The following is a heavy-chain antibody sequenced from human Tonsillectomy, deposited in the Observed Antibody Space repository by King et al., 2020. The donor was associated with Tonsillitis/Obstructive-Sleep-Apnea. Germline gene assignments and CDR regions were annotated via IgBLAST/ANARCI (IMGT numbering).Heavy chain of an antibody. J-gene: IGHJ5*02. CDR2: IIPIIGLA. D-gene: IGHD6-6*01. V-gene: IGHV1-69*04. CDR3: ARLRGGDSGSSNWFDP. CDR1: GGTLSSYG. Sequence: QLVQSGAEVKKPGSSVKVSCKASGGTLSSYGIGWVRQAPGQGLEWMGRIIPIIGLANYAQKFQGRGTITADKATSTAYMELTSLISEDTAVYYCARLRGGDSGSSNWFDPWGQGTLVTVSS.